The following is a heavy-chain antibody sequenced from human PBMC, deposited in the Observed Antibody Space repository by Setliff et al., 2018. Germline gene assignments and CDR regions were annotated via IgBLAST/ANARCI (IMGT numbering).Heavy chain of an antibody. Sequence: GGSLRLSCAASGFTFKNNGMNWVRQAPGKGLEWVSGINWDGRSIGYADSVKGRFTISRDNAKNSLYLQMNSLRVEDTALYHCVRLGTVAAGDWGQGTLVTVSS. D-gene: IGHD6-19*01. V-gene: IGHV3-20*01. CDR2: INWDGRSI. CDR3: VRLGTVAAGD. J-gene: IGHJ4*02. CDR1: GFTFKNNG.